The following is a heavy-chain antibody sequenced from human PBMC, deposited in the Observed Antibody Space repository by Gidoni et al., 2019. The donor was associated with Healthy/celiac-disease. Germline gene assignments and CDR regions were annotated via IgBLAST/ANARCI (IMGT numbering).Heavy chain of an antibody. D-gene: IGHD6-19*01. J-gene: IGHJ4*02. CDR1: GCTFSSYA. V-gene: IGHV1-69*01. CDR3: ARDSRIAVAGGVYYFDY. CDR2: IIPIFGTA. Sequence: QVQLVQSGAAVKKPGSSVKVSCKASGCTFSSYAISGLRQAPGQGLEWMGGIIPIFGTANYAQKFQGRVTITADESTSTAYMELSSLRSEDTAVYYCARDSRIAVAGGVYYFDYWGQGTLVTVSS.